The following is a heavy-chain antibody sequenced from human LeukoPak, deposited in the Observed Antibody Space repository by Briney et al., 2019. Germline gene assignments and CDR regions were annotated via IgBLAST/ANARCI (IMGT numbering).Heavy chain of an antibody. CDR2: IYYSGST. Sequence: SETLSLTCTVSGGSISSYYWSWIRQPPGNGLEWIGYIYYSGSTNYNPSLKSRVTISVDTSKNQFSLKLSSVTAADTAVYYCARALRARITGTTASVYGMDVWGQGTTVTVSS. CDR1: GGSISSYY. J-gene: IGHJ6*02. CDR3: ARALRARITGTTASVYGMDV. D-gene: IGHD1-20*01. V-gene: IGHV4-59*01.